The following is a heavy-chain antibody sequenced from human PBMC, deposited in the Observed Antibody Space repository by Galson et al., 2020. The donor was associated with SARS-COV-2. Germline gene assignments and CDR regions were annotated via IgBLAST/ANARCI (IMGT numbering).Heavy chain of an antibody. J-gene: IGHJ6*03. CDR2: LWHDGSNK. CDR3: AREAIVVEPHMDV. D-gene: IGHD2-2*01. CDR1: GFTFSSYG. V-gene: IGHV3-33*01. Sequence: GGSLRLSCAASGFTFSSYGMHWVRQAPGTGLEWVAVLWHDGSNKSYADSVKGRFTISRDNSKNTLYLQMNSLRAEETAVYYCAREAIVVEPHMDVWGKGTTVTVSS.